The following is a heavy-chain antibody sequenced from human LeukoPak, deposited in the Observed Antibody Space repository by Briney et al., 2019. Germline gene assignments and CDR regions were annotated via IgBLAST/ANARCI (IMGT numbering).Heavy chain of an antibody. Sequence: GGSLRLSCAASGFTFSSYEMNWVRQAPGKGLEWVSYISSSGSTIYYADSVKGRFTISRDNAKNSLYLQLDSLRAEDTAIYYCAKEIRPNDCWGQGTLVTVSS. CDR2: ISSSGSTI. CDR1: GFTFSSYE. CDR3: AKEIRPNDC. J-gene: IGHJ4*02. D-gene: IGHD4-17*01. V-gene: IGHV3-48*03.